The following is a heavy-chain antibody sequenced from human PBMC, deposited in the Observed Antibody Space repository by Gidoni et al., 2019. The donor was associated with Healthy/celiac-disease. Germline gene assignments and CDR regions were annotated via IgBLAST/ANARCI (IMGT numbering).Heavy chain of an antibody. CDR1: GFPFRSYV. CDR3: AKEGGGVYCTNGVCYIDGRYYYYGMDV. V-gene: IGHV3-30*18. CDR2: ISYDGSNK. Sequence: QVQLVEYGGGVVQPGGSLRLSCAASGFPFRSYVMHGVRQAPGKGLEWVAVISYDGSNKYYADSVKGRFTISRDNSKNTLYLQMNSLRAEDTAVYYCAKEGGGVYCTNGVCYIDGRYYYYGMDVWGQGTTVTVSS. D-gene: IGHD2-8*01. J-gene: IGHJ6*02.